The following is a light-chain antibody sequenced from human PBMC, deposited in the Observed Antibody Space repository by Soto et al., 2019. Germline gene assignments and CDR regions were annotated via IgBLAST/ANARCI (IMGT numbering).Light chain of an antibody. CDR2: GAS. CDR1: QSVISSY. J-gene: IGKJ4*01. Sequence: PVERVTLSFMSSQSVISSYLTWYQQKPGQAPRLLIYGASTRATGIPARFSGSGSGTDFTLTISSLQPEDFAVYYCQQDYNLPPLTFGGGTKVDIK. V-gene: IGKV3D-7*01. CDR3: QQDYNLPPLT.